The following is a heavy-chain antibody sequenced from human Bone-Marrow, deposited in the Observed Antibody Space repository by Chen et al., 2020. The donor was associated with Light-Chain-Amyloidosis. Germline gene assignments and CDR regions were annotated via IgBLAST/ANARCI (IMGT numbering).Heavy chain of an antibody. J-gene: IGHJ4*02. CDR2: IREDGSEE. D-gene: IGHD6-25*01. CDR1: GFSFSTYW. Sequence: EVHLVESGGALVQPGESLRLSWAASGFSFSTYWMSWVRQAPGQGLEWVANIREDGSEEYYVDSVKGRFTISRDNAKTSLYLQMNSLRVEDTAVYYCARDPAAWDYWGQGTLVTVSS. CDR3: ARDPAAWDY. V-gene: IGHV3-7*01.